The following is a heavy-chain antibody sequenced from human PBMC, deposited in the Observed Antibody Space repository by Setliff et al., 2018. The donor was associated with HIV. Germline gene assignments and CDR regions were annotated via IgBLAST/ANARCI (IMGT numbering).Heavy chain of an antibody. V-gene: IGHV3-48*01. CDR3: AREATPRHSSGWVYFDY. D-gene: IGHD6-19*01. CDR1: GFTFSSYS. CDR2: ISSRSSTI. Sequence: PGGSLRLSCAASGFTFSSYSMNWVSQAPGKGLAWVSYISSRSSTIYYADSVKGRFTISRDNAKDSVYLQMNTLRVEDMAVYYCAREATPRHSSGWVYFDYWGQGMMFTVSS. J-gene: IGHJ4*02.